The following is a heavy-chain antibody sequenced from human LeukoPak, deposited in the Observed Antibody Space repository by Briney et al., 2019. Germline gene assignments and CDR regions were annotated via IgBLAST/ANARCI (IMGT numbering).Heavy chain of an antibody. J-gene: IGHJ4*02. CDR2: ISGSGGST. CDR1: GFTFGSYA. CDR3: VKDHGWLLYS. D-gene: IGHD3-9*01. V-gene: IGHV3-23*01. Sequence: GGSLRLSCAASGFTFGSYAMSWVRQAPGKGLEWVSAISGSGGSTYYAGSVEGRFTISRDNSKNTLYLQMNSLRADDTAVYYCVKDHGWLLYSWGQGTLVTVSS.